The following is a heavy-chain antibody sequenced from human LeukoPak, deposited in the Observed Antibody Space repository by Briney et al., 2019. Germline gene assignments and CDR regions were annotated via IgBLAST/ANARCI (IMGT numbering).Heavy chain of an antibody. D-gene: IGHD6-19*01. Sequence: GGALRLSCVASGFSFSAYIMHWVRQAPGKGLEYVSAIRSDGSSTFYPNSVKGRFTISRDNSKSTLYLQMGSLRAEDTAVYYCTRRYGGHSGWAGYHDSWGQGTLVTVSS. V-gene: IGHV3-64*01. CDR2: IRSDGSST. J-gene: IGHJ4*02. CDR1: GFSFSAYI. CDR3: TRRYGGHSGWAGYHDS.